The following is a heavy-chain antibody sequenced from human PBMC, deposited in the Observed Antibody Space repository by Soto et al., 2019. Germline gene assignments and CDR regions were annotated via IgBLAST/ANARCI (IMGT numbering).Heavy chain of an antibody. J-gene: IGHJ4*02. V-gene: IGHV1-24*01. CDR1: GHTLTELS. CDR3: AAGGTRWLLSPFDY. Sequence: QVQLLQSGAEVKKPGASVKVSCKVSGHTLTELSMHWVRQAPGRGLEWMGGFDPEDGETIFAQKFQGRVTMTEDTSTDATYLELTSLRSEDTAVYYCAAGGTRWLLSPFDYWGQGNRVTISS. D-gene: IGHD1-1*01. CDR2: FDPEDGET.